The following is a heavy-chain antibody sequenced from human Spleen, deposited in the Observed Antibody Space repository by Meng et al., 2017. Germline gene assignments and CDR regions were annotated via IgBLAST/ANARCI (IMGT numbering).Heavy chain of an antibody. CDR1: GFTFSNYW. J-gene: IGHJ4*02. V-gene: IGHV3-7*01. CDR3: ASAASGFDY. CDR2: IKQDGSEK. Sequence: GESLKISCAASGFTFSNYWMSWVRQAPGKGLEWVANIKQDGSEKYYVDSVKGRFTVSRDNAKNSLYLQMNSLRAEDTAVYYCASAASGFDYWGQGTLVTVSS. D-gene: IGHD6-25*01.